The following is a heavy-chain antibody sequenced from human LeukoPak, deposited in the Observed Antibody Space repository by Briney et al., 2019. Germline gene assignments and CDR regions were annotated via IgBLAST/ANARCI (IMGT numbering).Heavy chain of an antibody. D-gene: IGHD6-19*01. CDR3: ARAIAVAAFDY. Sequence: GASVKVSCKASGYTFTGYYMHWVRQAPGQGLEWMGWINPNSGDTNYAQKFQGRVTMTRDTSISTAYMELSRLRSDDTDVYYCARAIAVAAFDYWGQGTLVTVSS. CDR1: GYTFTGYY. J-gene: IGHJ4*02. V-gene: IGHV1-2*02. CDR2: INPNSGDT.